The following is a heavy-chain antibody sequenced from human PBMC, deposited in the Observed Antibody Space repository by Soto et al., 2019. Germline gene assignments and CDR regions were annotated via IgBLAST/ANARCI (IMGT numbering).Heavy chain of an antibody. J-gene: IGHJ4*02. Sequence: SETLSLTCTVSGGFISSSSYYWGWIRQPPGKGLEWIGSIYYSGSTYYNPSLKSRVTISVDTSKNQFSLKLSSVTAADTAVYYCARHPDTYYGSGSSNSDYWGQGTRVTVSS. D-gene: IGHD3-10*01. CDR3: ARHPDTYYGSGSSNSDY. CDR2: IYYSGST. V-gene: IGHV4-39*01. CDR1: GGFISSSSYY.